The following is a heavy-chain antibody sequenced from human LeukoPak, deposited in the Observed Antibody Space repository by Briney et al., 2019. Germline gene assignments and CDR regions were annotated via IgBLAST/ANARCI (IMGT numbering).Heavy chain of an antibody. J-gene: IGHJ4*02. Sequence: GGSLRLSCAASGFTFSSYSMNWVRQAPGKGLEWVSSISSTSSYIYYADSVKGRFTISRDNAKNSLFLQMNSLRAEDTAVYYCARELMGLTMIVVVNPIDYWGEGTLVTVSS. CDR1: GFTFSSYS. D-gene: IGHD3-22*01. CDR3: ARELMGLTMIVVVNPIDY. V-gene: IGHV3-21*01. CDR2: ISSTSSYI.